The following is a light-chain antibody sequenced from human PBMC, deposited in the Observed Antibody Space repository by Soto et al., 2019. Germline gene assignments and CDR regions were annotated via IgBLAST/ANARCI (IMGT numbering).Light chain of an antibody. Sequence: DIVLTQSPATLSLSAGERATLSCRASQSVGSFLAWYQQKPGQAPRLLIYDTSLRATGIPARFSGSGSGTDFTPTISSLEPEDFAVYYCQQRNSWPPTFTVGQGTRLEI. CDR1: QSVGSF. V-gene: IGKV3-11*01. CDR2: DTS. CDR3: QQRNSWPPTFT. J-gene: IGKJ5*01.